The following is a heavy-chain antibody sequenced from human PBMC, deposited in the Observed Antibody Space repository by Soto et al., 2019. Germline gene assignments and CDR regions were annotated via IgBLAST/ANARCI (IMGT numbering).Heavy chain of an antibody. CDR3: ARHNGYDLTVTTFDY. CDR2: IYYSGST. J-gene: IGHJ4*02. CDR1: GGSISSSSYY. V-gene: IGHV4-39*01. D-gene: IGHD4-4*01. Sequence: PSETLSLTCTVSGGSISSSSYYWGWIRQPPGKGLEWIGSIYYSGSTYYNPSLKSRVTISVDTSKNQFSLKLSSVTAADTAVYYCARHNGYDLTVTTFDYWGQGTLVTVSS.